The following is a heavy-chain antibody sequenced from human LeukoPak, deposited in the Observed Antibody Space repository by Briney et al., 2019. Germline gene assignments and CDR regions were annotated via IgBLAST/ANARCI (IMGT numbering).Heavy chain of an antibody. J-gene: IGHJ4*02. V-gene: IGHV3-33*01. CDR3: ARQSWEQPDIGNYCDY. CDR1: GFTFSSYG. D-gene: IGHD2-15*01. CDR2: IWYDGSNK. Sequence: GGSLRLSCAASGFTFSSYGMHWVRQAPGKGLEWVAVIWYDGSNKYYADSVKGRFTISRDNSKNTLYLQMNSLRAEDTAVYYCARQSWEQPDIGNYCDYWGQGTLVTVSS.